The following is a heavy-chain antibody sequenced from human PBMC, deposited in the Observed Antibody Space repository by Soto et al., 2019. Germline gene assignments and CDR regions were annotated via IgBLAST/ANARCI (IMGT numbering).Heavy chain of an antibody. V-gene: IGHV1-69*13. J-gene: IGHJ6*02. CDR3: ASVLDGHYYYYGMDV. CDR2: IIPIFGTA. CDR1: GGTFSIYA. Sequence: SGNVSCQTSGGTFSIYAISWVRQAPGQGLEWMGGIIPIFGTANYAQKFQGRVTITADESTSTAYMELSSLRSEDTAVYYCASVLDGHYYYYGMDVWGQGTTVTVSS. D-gene: IGHD2-8*01.